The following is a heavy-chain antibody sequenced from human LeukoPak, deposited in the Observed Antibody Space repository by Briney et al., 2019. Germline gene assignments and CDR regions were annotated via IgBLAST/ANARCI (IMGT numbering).Heavy chain of an antibody. Sequence: ASVTVSCMASGYTFTSYYLQWVRQAPGQGLEWMGIINPSGGSTTYAQKFQGRVTLTRDTSTTTVHMELSSLRSEDTAVYYCASTYSSSGSVDYWGQGTLVTVSS. D-gene: IGHD6-13*01. V-gene: IGHV1-46*01. J-gene: IGHJ4*02. CDR3: ASTYSSSGSVDY. CDR1: GYTFTSYY. CDR2: INPSGGST.